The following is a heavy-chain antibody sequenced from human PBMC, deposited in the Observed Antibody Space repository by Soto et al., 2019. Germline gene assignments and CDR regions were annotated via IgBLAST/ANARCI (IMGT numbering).Heavy chain of an antibody. Sequence: QIQLLQSGPEVKKPGASVKVSCKASAFTANSHGISWVRQSPGQGLEWMGWFSLYQRNTNYAQNVQGRVTLTIDRSTTTAYMELTSRTSDDTAMYYCARDLGGGEDIWGQGTMVTVSS. CDR2: FSLYQRNT. D-gene: IGHD3-16*01. J-gene: IGHJ3*02. V-gene: IGHV1-18*01. CDR3: ARDLGGGEDI. CDR1: AFTANSHG.